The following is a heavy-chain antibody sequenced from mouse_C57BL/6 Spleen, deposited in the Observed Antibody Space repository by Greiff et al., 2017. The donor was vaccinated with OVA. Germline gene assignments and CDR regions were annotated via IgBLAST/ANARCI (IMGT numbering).Heavy chain of an antibody. Sequence: QVQLQQSGAELVKPGASVKISCKASSYAFNSYWMNWVKQRPGKGLEWIGQIYPGDGDTNYNGKFKGKATLTADKSSSTAYMQLSSLTSEDSAVYFCARIEITTVVPLYAMDYWGQGTSVTVSS. CDR3: ARIEITTVVPLYAMDY. J-gene: IGHJ4*01. CDR2: IYPGDGDT. D-gene: IGHD1-1*01. CDR1: SYAFNSYW. V-gene: IGHV1-80*01.